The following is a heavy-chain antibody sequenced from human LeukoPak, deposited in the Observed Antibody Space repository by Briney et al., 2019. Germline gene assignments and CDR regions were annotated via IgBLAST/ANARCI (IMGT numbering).Heavy chain of an antibody. D-gene: IGHD5-12*01. CDR1: GFTFSDYS. Sequence: PGGSLRLSCAASGFTFSDYSMNWVRQAPGKGLEWVSYISSISSTVYYAASVKGRFTISRDNAKNSLYLQMNSLRDEETAVYYCARDVRWLRFVFDHWGEGIPVTVSS. V-gene: IGHV3-48*02. CDR3: ARDVRWLRFVFDH. CDR2: ISSISSTV. J-gene: IGHJ4*02.